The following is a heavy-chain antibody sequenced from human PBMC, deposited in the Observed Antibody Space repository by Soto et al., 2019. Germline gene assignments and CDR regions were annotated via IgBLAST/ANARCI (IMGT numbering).Heavy chain of an antibody. Sequence: SETLSLTCTVSGGSISSYYWSWIRQPPGKGLEWIGYIYYSGSTNYNPSLKSRVTISVDTSKNQFSLKLSSVTAADTAVYYCARGSVIYGMDVWGQGTTVTVS. CDR2: IYYSGST. CDR1: GGSISSYY. CDR3: ARGSVIYGMDV. J-gene: IGHJ6*02. V-gene: IGHV4-59*01. D-gene: IGHD3-10*01.